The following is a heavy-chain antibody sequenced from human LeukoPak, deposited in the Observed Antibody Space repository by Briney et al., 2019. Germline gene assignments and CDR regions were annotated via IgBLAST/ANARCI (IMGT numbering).Heavy chain of an antibody. D-gene: IGHD3-16*01. V-gene: IGHV3-23*01. CDR3: ARASWVSSTDAVR. CDR2: LRGNGET. J-gene: IGHJ4*02. CDR1: GLSFSTFA. Sequence: GGSLRLSCAASGLSFSTFAMSWVRQGPARGLEWVSSLRGNGETFYAESVKGRFTLSSDSSRNTVYLHQNNLKVEDTAMYYCARASWVSSTDAVRWGQGTLVTVSS.